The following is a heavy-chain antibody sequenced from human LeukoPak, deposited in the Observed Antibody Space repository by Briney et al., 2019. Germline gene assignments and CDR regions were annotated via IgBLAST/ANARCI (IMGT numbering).Heavy chain of an antibody. Sequence: GGSLRLSCAASGFTFSNYGMHWVRQAPGKGLDWVALISYDGSNKYYADSVKGRFTISRDNSKNTLYLQMNSLRADDTAVYYCAKHSSGISVAGTVQYWGQGTLVTVSS. V-gene: IGHV3-30*18. D-gene: IGHD6-19*01. CDR2: ISYDGSNK. J-gene: IGHJ4*02. CDR1: GFTFSNYG. CDR3: AKHSSGISVAGTVQY.